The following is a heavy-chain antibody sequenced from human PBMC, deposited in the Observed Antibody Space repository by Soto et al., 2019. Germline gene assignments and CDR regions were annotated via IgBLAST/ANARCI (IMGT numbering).Heavy chain of an antibody. D-gene: IGHD2-2*02. V-gene: IGHV3-21*06. Sequence: GGSLRLSCAASGFTFSSYSMTWVRQAPGKGLEWVSSISSSSSRYIYYADSVKGRFTISRDNAKNSLYVQMNSLRVEDTAVYYCARDLPAAIEYYYYGMDVWGQGTTVTVSS. J-gene: IGHJ6*02. CDR3: ARDLPAAIEYYYYGMDV. CDR2: ISSSSSRYI. CDR1: GFTFSSYS.